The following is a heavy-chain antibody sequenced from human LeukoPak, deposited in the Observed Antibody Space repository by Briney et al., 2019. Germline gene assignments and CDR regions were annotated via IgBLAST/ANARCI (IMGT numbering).Heavy chain of an antibody. CDR3: ARVNYYDSSGYHNWFDP. CDR1: GGTFSSYT. J-gene: IGHJ5*02. CDR2: IIPILGIA. Sequence: SVKVSCKASGGTFSSYTISWVRQAPGQGLEWMGRIIPILGIANYAQKFQGRVTMTTDTSTSTAYMELRSLRSDDTAVYYCARVNYYDSSGYHNWFDPWGQGTLVTVSS. V-gene: IGHV1-69*02. D-gene: IGHD3-22*01.